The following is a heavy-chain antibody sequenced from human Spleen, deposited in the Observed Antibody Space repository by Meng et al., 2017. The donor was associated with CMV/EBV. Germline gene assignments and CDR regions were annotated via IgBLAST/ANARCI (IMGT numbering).Heavy chain of an antibody. CDR2: IDAYHGNT. V-gene: IGHV1-8*03. D-gene: IGHD2/OR15-2a*01. J-gene: IGHJ4*02. Sequence: WKGYCYKFKRFGFTWERQAPGPGLWWMGLIDAYHGNTGYAVKFPDGITIARGTSKATAYMGLSNLTSPDTAVYFCAGVSPHLKGFDFWGQGTLVTVSS. CDR3: AGVSPHLKGFDF. CDR1: CYKFKRFG.